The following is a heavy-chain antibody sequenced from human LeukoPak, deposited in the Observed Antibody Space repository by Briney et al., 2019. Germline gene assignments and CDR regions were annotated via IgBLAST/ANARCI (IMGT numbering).Heavy chain of an antibody. CDR2: INHSGIT. D-gene: IGHD6-19*01. J-gene: IGHJ4*02. CDR3: ARAKYSSGWYNTDY. CDR1: GGSISSGGYY. V-gene: IGHV4-39*07. Sequence: PSETLSLTCTVSGGSISSGGYYWSWIRQPPGKGLEWIGEINHSGITNYNPSLKSRVAISVDTSKNQFSLKLSSVTAADTAVYYCARAKYSSGWYNTDYWGQGTLVTVSS.